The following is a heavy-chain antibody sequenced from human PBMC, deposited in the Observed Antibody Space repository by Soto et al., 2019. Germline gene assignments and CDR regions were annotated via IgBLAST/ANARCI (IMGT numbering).Heavy chain of an antibody. V-gene: IGHV4-39*01. J-gene: IGHJ5*02. CDR2: IFYSGST. D-gene: IGHD2-15*01. CDR3: ARQCRGVTCHWFVP. CDR1: SGSISSTIYS. Sequence: PSETLSLTCTVSSGSISSTIYSWDWIRQPPGKGLEWIGGIFYSGSTYYNTSLKSRVTISVDTSKNQFSLTLTSVTAADTVVYYCARQCRGVTCHWFVPWGQGTLVTVSS.